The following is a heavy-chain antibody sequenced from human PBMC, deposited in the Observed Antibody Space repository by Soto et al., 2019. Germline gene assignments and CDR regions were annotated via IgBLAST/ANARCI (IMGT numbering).Heavy chain of an antibody. CDR1: GFTFTSSA. D-gene: IGHD3-22*01. CDR3: AAATYYYDSSGYGPPYYYYCMDV. CDR2: IVVGSGNT. J-gene: IGHJ6*02. Sequence: GASVKVSCKASGFTFTSSAVKWVRQARGQRLEWIGWIVVGSGNTNYAQKFQERVTITRDMSTSTAYMELSSLRSEDTAVYYCAAATYYYDSSGYGPPYYYYCMDVCGQAPTGT. V-gene: IGHV1-58*01.